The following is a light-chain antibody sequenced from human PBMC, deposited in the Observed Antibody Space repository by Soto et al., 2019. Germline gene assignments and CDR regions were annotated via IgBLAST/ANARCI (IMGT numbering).Light chain of an antibody. J-gene: IGLJ3*02. V-gene: IGLV2-11*01. CDR3: CSYAGTCTQGV. CDR2: DVS. Sequence: QSALTQPRSVSGSPGQSVTISCTGTSSDVGGYNYVSWYQQHPGKAPKLVIYDVSKRPSGVPDRFSGSKSGNTASLTVSGLQAEDEADYSCCSYAGTCTQGVFGGGTKLTVL. CDR1: SSDVGGYNY.